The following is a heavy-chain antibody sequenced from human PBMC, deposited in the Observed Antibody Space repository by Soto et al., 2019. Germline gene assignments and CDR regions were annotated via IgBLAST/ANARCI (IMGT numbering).Heavy chain of an antibody. CDR3: ARDRTVDYFEYYFDY. CDR2: IYTNGST. V-gene: IGHV4-4*07. CDR1: DGSISTYY. Sequence: QVQLQQSGPGLVKPSETLSLTCTVSDGSISTYYWSWIRQPAGKGLEWIGRIYTNGSTNYNLSLKSRVTMSVDRSKKQLSLKLSSVTAADTAVYYCARDRTVDYFEYYFDYWGQGTLVTVSS. D-gene: IGHD4-17*01. J-gene: IGHJ4*02.